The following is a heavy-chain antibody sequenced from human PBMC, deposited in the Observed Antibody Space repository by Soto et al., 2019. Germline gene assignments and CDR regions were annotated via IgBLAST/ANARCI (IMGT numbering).Heavy chain of an antibody. CDR1: GYTFTSYY. Sequence: ASVKVSCKASGYTFTSYYMHWVRQAPGQGLEWMGIINPSGGSTSYAQKFQGGVTMTRDTSTSTVYMELSSLRSEDTAVYYCARTNPVVVPAAEGHFAYWAQGNLVTVSS. CDR2: INPSGGST. CDR3: ARTNPVVVPAAEGHFAY. V-gene: IGHV1-46*01. D-gene: IGHD2-2*01. J-gene: IGHJ4*02.